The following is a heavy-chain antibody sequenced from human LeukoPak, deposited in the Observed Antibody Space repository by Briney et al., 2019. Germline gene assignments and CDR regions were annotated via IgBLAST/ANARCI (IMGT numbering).Heavy chain of an antibody. CDR3: ARGLPKIQLYLGDAFDI. Sequence: ASVKVSCKASGYSFTNYAMNWMRQAPGQGLEWMGWINTNTGNPTYAQGFTGRFVFSLDTSVSTAYLQISSLKAEDTDVYYCARGLPKIQLYLGDAFDIWGQGTMVTVSS. CDR2: INTNTGNP. J-gene: IGHJ3*02. D-gene: IGHD5-18*01. CDR1: GYSFTNYA. V-gene: IGHV7-4-1*02.